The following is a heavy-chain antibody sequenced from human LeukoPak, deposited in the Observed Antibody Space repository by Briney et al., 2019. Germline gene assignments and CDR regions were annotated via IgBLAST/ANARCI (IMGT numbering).Heavy chain of an antibody. J-gene: IGHJ6*03. Sequence: ASVKVSCKTSGYTFTSYGLSWVRQAPGQGLEWMGCIITYNGNTYYSQKLQGRVTMTTDTSTSTAYMELRSLRSDDTAVYYCTKTTVTSEEYFYYYMDVWGKGTTVTVSS. V-gene: IGHV1-18*01. CDR2: IITYNGNT. CDR1: GYTFTSYG. D-gene: IGHD4-17*01. CDR3: TKTTVTSEEYFYYYMDV.